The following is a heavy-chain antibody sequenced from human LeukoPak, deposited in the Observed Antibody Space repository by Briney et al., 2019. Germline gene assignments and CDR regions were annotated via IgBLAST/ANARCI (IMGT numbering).Heavy chain of an antibody. V-gene: IGHV3-7*04. CDR3: ARGRYSGGGIDN. J-gene: IGHJ4*02. CDR2: IKPDGSDK. CDR1: GFTFSTYW. D-gene: IGHD6-19*01. Sequence: GGSLRLSCTASGFTFSTYWMTWVRQAPGKGLECVANIKPDGSDKYYVDSVKGRFTISRDNAKNSLYLQLNSLRVEDTAVYYCARGRYSGGGIDNWGQRTLVTVSS.